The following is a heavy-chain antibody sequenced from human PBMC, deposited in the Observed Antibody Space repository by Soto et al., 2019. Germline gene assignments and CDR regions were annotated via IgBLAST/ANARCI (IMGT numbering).Heavy chain of an antibody. Sequence: QVQLVESGGGVVQPGRSLRLSCAASGFTFSSYGMHWVRQAPGKGLEWVAVIWYDGSNKYYADSVKGRFTISRDNSKNTLYLRMNSLKAEDTAVNYCASDLYYYDSSSSPPFDYWGQVTLVTVSS. CDR3: ASDLYYYDSSSSPPFDY. J-gene: IGHJ4*02. CDR1: GFTFSSYG. D-gene: IGHD3-22*01. V-gene: IGHV3-33*01. CDR2: IWYDGSNK.